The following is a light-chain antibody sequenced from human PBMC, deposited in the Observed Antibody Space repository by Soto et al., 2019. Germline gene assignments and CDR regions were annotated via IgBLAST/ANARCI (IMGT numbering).Light chain of an antibody. Sequence: QSVLTQPPSASGTPGQRVTISCSGSSSNVGGNTVNWYQQLPGTAPKLLIYSNNQRPSGVPDRFSGSKSGTSASLAISGLQSEDEADYYCATWNDSLNGHVFGGGTKVTVL. CDR2: SNN. V-gene: IGLV1-44*01. CDR1: SSNVGGNT. J-gene: IGLJ2*01. CDR3: ATWNDSLNGHV.